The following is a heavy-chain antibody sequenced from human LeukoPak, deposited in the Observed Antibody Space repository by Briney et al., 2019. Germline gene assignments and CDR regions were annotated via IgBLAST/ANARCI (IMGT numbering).Heavy chain of an antibody. CDR2: ISWNSGSI. V-gene: IGHV3-9*01. D-gene: IGHD6-13*01. Sequence: QSGRSLRLSCAASGFTFDDYAMHWVRQAPGKGLEWVSGISWNSGSIGYADSVKGRFTISRDNAKNSLYLQMNSLRAEDTAVYYCARAGIVAAGGFWGQGTLVTVSS. CDR1: GFTFDDYA. J-gene: IGHJ4*02. CDR3: ARAGIVAAGGF.